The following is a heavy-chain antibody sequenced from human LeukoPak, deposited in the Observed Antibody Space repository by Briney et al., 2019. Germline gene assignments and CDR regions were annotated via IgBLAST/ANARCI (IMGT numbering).Heavy chain of an antibody. CDR2: IKQDGSEK. V-gene: IGHV3-7*01. Sequence: GGSLRLPCVGSGFTFSDYWMSWVRQARGKGLEWVANIKQDGSEKDYVDALKGRFTISRDNAKNSLYLQMNSLRAEDTAVYYCARWLELMRNFDWWGQGTLVTVSS. CDR3: ARWLELMRNFDW. CDR1: GFTFSDYW. D-gene: IGHD5-24*01. J-gene: IGHJ4*02.